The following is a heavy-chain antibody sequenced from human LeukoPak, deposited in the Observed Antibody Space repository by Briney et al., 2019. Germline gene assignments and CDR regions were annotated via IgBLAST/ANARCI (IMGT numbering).Heavy chain of an antibody. CDR2: ISGSGGST. V-gene: IGHV3-23*01. CDR1: GFTFSSYA. Sequence: GGSLRLFCAASGFTFSSYAMSWVRQAPGKGLEWVSAISGSGGSTYYADSVKGRFTISRDNSKNTLCLQMNSLRAEDTAVYYCAKILTGTHVDYWGQGTLVTVSS. J-gene: IGHJ4*02. CDR3: AKILTGTHVDY. D-gene: IGHD1-20*01.